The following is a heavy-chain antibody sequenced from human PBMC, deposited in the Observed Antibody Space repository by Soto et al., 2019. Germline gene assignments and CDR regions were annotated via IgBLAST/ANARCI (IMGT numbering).Heavy chain of an antibody. V-gene: IGHV4-61*01. Sequence: SETLSLTCTVSGGSVSSGSYYWSWIRQPPGKGLEWIGYIYYSGSTNYNPSLKSRVTISVDTSKNQFSLKLSSVTAADTAVYYCARVLVEMATISPFDYWGQGTLVTVSS. D-gene: IGHD5-12*01. CDR2: IYYSGST. CDR1: GGSVSSGSYY. J-gene: IGHJ4*02. CDR3: ARVLVEMATISPFDY.